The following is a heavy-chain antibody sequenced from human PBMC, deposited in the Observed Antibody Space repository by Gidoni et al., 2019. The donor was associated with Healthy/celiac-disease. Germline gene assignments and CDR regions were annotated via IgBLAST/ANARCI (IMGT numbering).Heavy chain of an antibody. CDR1: GYTFTSYA. CDR2: INTNTGNP. Sequence: QVQLVQSGSELKKPGASVKVSCKASGYTFTSYAMNWVRQAPGQGLEWMGWINTNTGNPTYAQGFTGRFVFSLDTSVSTAYLQISSLKAEDTAVYYCARVSKGGYDYIWGSYRHFDYWGQGTLVTVSS. V-gene: IGHV7-4-1*02. D-gene: IGHD3-16*02. CDR3: ARVSKGGYDYIWGSYRHFDY. J-gene: IGHJ4*02.